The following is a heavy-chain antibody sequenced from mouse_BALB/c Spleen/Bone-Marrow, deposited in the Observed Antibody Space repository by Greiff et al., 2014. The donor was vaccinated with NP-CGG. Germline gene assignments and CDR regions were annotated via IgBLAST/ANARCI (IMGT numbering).Heavy chain of an antibody. CDR2: IDPSDSYT. CDR3: ARDSITTVVATDY. J-gene: IGHJ2*01. V-gene: IGHV1-69*02. Sequence: QVQLQQSGAELVKPGASVKLSCKASGYTFTSYWMHWVKQRPGQGLEWIGEIDPSDSYTNYNQKFKGKATLTVDKSSSTAYMQLSSLTSEDSGVYYCARDSITTVVATDYWGQGTTLTVSS. D-gene: IGHD1-1*01. CDR1: GYTFTSYW.